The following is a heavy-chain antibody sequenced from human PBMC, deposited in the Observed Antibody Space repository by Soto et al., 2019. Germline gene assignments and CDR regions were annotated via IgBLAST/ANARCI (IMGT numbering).Heavy chain of an antibody. CDR2: IYYSGST. J-gene: IGHJ6*02. Sequence: PSETLSLTCTVSGGSISSGDYYWSWIRQPPGKGLEWIGYIYYSGSTYYNPSLKSRVTISVDTSKNQFSLKLSSVTAADTAVYYCARVVKYYYDSSGQYYYYGMDVWGQGTTVTVSS. CDR1: GGSISSGDYY. CDR3: ARVVKYYYDSSGQYYYYGMDV. V-gene: IGHV4-30-4*01. D-gene: IGHD3-22*01.